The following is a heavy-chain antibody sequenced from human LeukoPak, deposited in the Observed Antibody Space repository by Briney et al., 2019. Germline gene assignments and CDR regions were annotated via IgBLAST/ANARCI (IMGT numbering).Heavy chain of an antibody. D-gene: IGHD6-13*01. J-gene: IGHJ4*02. CDR1: GGSISSGNW. CDR2: IHPSGST. CDR3: ARVDSSNWYEYRGYFDY. Sequence: SETLSLTCAVSGGSISSGNWWSWVRQPPGKGLEWIGEIHPSGSTNYNPSLKSRVTISVDKSKNHFSLKLSSVTAADTAVYYCARVDSSNWYEYRGYFDYWGQGTLVTVSS. V-gene: IGHV4-4*02.